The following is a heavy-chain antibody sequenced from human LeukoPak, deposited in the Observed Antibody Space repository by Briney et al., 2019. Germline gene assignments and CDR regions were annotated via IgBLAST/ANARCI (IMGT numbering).Heavy chain of an antibody. CDR1: GFTFDDYA. J-gene: IGHJ4*02. D-gene: IGHD3-10*01. CDR3: AKDRDSRYFDY. V-gene: IGHV3-30*18. CDR2: ISYDGSNK. Sequence: GGSLRLSCAASGFTFDDYAMYWVRKAPGKGLEWVAVISYDGSNKYYADSVKGRFTISRDNSKNTLYLQMNSLRAEDTAVYYCAKDRDSRYFDYWGQGTLVTVSS.